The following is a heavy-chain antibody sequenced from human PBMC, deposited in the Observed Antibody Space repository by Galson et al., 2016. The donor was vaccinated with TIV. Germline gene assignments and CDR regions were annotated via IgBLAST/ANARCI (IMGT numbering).Heavy chain of an antibody. CDR3: ARSWSVVAPNWVDP. CDR1: GYTFTRYH. J-gene: IGHJ5*02. D-gene: IGHD2-2*01. V-gene: IGHV1-8*02. Sequence: SVKVSCKASGYTFTRYHINWVRQATGQGLEWMGWINPDSGNTGYVQKFQGRVTMTRNISASTVYMELSSLRSEDTAGYYCARSWSVVAPNWVDPWGQGTLVTVSS. CDR2: INPDSGNT.